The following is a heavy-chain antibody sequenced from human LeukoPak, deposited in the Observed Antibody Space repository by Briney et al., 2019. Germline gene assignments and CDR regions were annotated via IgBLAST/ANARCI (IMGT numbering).Heavy chain of an antibody. D-gene: IGHD2/OR15-2a*01. CDR3: AGHHPRNTVDF. Sequence: SETLSLTCTVSGGSISSYYWSWIRQPPGKGPEWIAYISDIGSINYNPSLKSRVPISLDTSKNQFSLKLSSVTAADTAVYYCAGHHPRNTVDFWGQEALVTVSS. J-gene: IGHJ4*02. CDR1: GGSISSYY. V-gene: IGHV4-59*08. CDR2: ISDIGSI.